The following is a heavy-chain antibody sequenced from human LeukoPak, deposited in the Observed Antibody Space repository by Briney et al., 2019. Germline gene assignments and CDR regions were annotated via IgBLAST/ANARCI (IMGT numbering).Heavy chain of an antibody. CDR1: GFSFSDFT. J-gene: IGHJ4*02. Sequence: PGGSLRLSCAASGFSFSDFTIHWVRQAPGKGLEWVSAISGSGGSTYYADSVKGRFTISRDNSKNTLYLQMNSLRAEDTAVYYCAKAFKVGATYYWGQGTLVTVSS. D-gene: IGHD1-26*01. V-gene: IGHV3-23*01. CDR3: AKAFKVGATYY. CDR2: ISGSGGST.